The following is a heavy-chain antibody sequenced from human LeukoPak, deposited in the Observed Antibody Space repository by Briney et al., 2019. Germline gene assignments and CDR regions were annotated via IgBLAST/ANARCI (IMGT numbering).Heavy chain of an antibody. D-gene: IGHD3-10*01. J-gene: IGHJ4*02. Sequence: GGSLRLSCAASGFTFDDYAMHWVRHAPGKGLEWVSLISGDGGSTYYADSVKGRFTISRDNSKNSLYLQMNSLRTEDTALYYCAKAMVRGVKSKYYFDYWGQGTLVTVSS. CDR2: ISGDGGST. CDR1: GFTFDDYA. CDR3: AKAMVRGVKSKYYFDY. V-gene: IGHV3-43*02.